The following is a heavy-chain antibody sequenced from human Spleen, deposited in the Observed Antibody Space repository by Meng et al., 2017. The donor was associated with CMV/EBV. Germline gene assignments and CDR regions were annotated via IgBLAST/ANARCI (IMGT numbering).Heavy chain of an antibody. CDR1: GGTVRRYA. J-gene: IGHJ4*02. CDR2: FIPIFGTA. V-gene: IGHV1-69*01. D-gene: IGHD2-2*01. CDR3: ARDIPGYCSSTSCPHYFDY. Sequence: DEGQKPWSSVKVSRKSLGGTVRRYAMGWVRRAPGQGLEWMGGFIPIFGTANYAQKFQGRVTITADESTSTAYMELSSLRSADTAVYYCARDIPGYCSSTSCPHYFDYWGPGTLVTVSS.